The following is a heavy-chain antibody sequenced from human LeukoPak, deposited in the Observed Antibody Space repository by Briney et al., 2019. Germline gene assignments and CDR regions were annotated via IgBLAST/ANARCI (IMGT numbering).Heavy chain of an antibody. CDR2: MNPNSGNT. J-gene: IGHJ4*02. D-gene: IGHD6-19*01. CDR3: ARDQQWLRAFDY. V-gene: IGHV1-8*01. Sequence: ASVKVSCKASGYTFTSYDIHWVRQATGQGLEWMGWMNPNSGNTGYAQQFQGRVTMTRNASISTAYMDLSSLRSEDTAVYYCARDQQWLRAFDYWGQGTLVTVSS. CDR1: GYTFTSYD.